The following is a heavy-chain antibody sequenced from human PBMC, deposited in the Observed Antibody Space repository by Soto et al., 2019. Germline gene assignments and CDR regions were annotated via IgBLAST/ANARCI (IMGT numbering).Heavy chain of an antibody. D-gene: IGHD3-10*01. CDR2: IKSKTDGGTT. V-gene: IGHV3-15*01. Sequence: PGGSLRLSCAASGFTFSNAWMSWVRQAPGKGLEWVGRIKSKTDGGTTDYAAPVKGRFTISRDDSKNTLYLQMNSLKTEDTAVYYCTTEVPSGQHPDAFDIWGQGTMVT. CDR1: GFTFSNAW. J-gene: IGHJ3*02. CDR3: TTEVPSGQHPDAFDI.